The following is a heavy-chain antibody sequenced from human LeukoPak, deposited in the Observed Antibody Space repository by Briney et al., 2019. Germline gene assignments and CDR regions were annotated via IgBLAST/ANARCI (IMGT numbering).Heavy chain of an antibody. J-gene: IGHJ4*02. V-gene: IGHV3-7*01. Sequence: GGSLRLSCVASGFSFGKYWMSWVRQAPGKGLEWVANIKQDGSEIHYVESVKGRFTISRDNGKNSLFLQMNSLRVEDTAVYYCARGGRPEYWGQGTLVTVSS. CDR1: GFSFGKYW. CDR2: IKQDGSEI. CDR3: ARGGRPEY.